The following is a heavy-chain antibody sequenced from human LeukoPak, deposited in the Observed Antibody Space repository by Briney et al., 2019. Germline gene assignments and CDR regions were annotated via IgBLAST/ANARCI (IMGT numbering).Heavy chain of an antibody. V-gene: IGHV3-53*04. CDR2: IYSGGST. J-gene: IGHJ6*02. CDR3: ARHYCSSTDCYAGSSYYYGMDV. CDR1: GFTVSSNY. Sequence: GGSLRLSCVASGFTVSSNYFSWVRQAPGKGLEWLLVIYSGGSTYYADSVKGRFTISRQKSKNTLYLQMNSLRAEDTAVYYCARHYCSSTDCYAGSSYYYGMDVWGQGTTVTVSS. D-gene: IGHD2-2*01.